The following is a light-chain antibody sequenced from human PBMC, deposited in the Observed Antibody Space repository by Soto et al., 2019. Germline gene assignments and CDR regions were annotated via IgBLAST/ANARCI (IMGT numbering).Light chain of an antibody. Sequence: QSVLTQPPSASGTPGQRVTISCSGSSSNIGSKTVNWYQQLPGTAPKLLIYSNNQRPSGVPDRFSGSKSGTSASLAISGLQSEDEADYYCAASDDSLNGVVFGGGTQLTVL. CDR1: SSNIGSKT. J-gene: IGLJ2*01. CDR2: SNN. CDR3: AASDDSLNGVV. V-gene: IGLV1-44*01.